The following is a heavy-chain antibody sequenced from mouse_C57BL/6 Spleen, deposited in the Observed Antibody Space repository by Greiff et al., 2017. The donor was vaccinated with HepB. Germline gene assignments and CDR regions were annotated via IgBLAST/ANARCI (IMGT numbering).Heavy chain of an antibody. Sequence: VQLQQSGPELVKPGASVKLSCKASGYTFTSYDINWVKQRPGQGLEWIGWIYPRDGSTKYNEKFKGKATLTVDTSSSTAYMELDSLTSEDSAVYFWARVEIYYGSYYYAMDYWGQGTSVTVSS. CDR1: GYTFTSYD. CDR3: ARVEIYYGSYYYAMDY. J-gene: IGHJ4*01. V-gene: IGHV1-85*01. CDR2: IYPRDGST. D-gene: IGHD2-1*01.